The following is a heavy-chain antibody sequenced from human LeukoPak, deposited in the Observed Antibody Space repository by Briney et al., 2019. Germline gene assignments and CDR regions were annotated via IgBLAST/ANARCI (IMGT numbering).Heavy chain of an antibody. Sequence: ASVKVSCKASGYTFTGYYMHWVRQAPGQGLEWMGWINPNSGSTNYAQKFQGRVTMTRDTSISTAYMELSRLRSDDTAVYYCARGLRDGYNGVVGGYYYYHYMDVWGKGTTVTVSS. J-gene: IGHJ6*03. D-gene: IGHD5-24*01. V-gene: IGHV1-2*02. CDR3: ARGLRDGYNGVVGGYYYYHYMDV. CDR1: GYTFTGYY. CDR2: INPNSGST.